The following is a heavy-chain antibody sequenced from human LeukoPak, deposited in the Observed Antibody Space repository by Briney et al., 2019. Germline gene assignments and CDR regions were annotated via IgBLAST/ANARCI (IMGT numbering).Heavy chain of an antibody. CDR2: IYTSGST. Sequence: PSETLSLTCTVSGGSISSYYWSWIRQPAGKGLEWIGRIYTSGSTNYNPSLKSRVTMSVDTSKNQFSLKLSSVTAADTAVYYCARVAVGSGWYSVDVWGKGTTVTISS. J-gene: IGHJ6*04. V-gene: IGHV4-4*07. D-gene: IGHD6-19*01. CDR1: GGSISSYY. CDR3: ARVAVGSGWYSVDV.